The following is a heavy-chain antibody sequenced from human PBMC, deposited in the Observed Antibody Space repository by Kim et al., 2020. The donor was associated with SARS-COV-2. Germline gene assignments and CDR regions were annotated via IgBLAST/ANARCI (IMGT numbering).Heavy chain of an antibody. D-gene: IGHD5-18*01. CDR1: GGTFSSYA. CDR2: IIPIFGTA. CDR3: ARVVATADYYYYYGMDV. Sequence: SVKVSCKASGGTFSSYAISWVRQAPGQGLEWMGGIIPIFGTANYAQKFQGRVTITADESTSTAYMELSSLRSEDTAVYYCARVVATADYYYYYGMDVWGQGTTVTVSS. V-gene: IGHV1-69*13. J-gene: IGHJ6*02.